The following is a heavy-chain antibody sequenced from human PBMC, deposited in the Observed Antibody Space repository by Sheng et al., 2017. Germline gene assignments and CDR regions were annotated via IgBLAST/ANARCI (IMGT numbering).Heavy chain of an antibody. CDR2: ISSSRSYT. CDR3: ARAPDRYSGSYPEYFQH. J-gene: IGHJ1*01. CDR1: GFTFSDYY. Sequence: QVQLVESGGGLVKPGGSLRLSCAASGFTFSDYYMSWVRQAPGKGLEWVSYISSSRSYTNYADSVKGRFTISRDNAKNSLYLQMNSLRAEDTAVYYCARAPDRYSGSYPEYFQHWGQGTLVTVSS. V-gene: IGHV3-11*05. D-gene: IGHD1-26*01.